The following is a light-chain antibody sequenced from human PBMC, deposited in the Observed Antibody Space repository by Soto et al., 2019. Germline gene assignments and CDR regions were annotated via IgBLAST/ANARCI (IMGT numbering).Light chain of an antibody. CDR2: GAS. CDR1: QSVSSN. J-gene: IGKJ4*01. V-gene: IGKV3-15*01. CDR3: QQYNNWPPLT. Sequence: EIVMTQSPATLSVSPGERATLSCRASQSVSSNLAWYQQKPGQAPRLLIYGASTRATGSIPARFSGSGSGTEFTLTISSLQSEDCAVYYCQQYNNWPPLTVGGGTKVEIK.